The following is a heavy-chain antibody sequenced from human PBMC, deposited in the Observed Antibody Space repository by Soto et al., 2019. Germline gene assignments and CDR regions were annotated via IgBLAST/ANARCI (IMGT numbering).Heavy chain of an antibody. CDR1: GYTFTSYY. CDR2: INPSGGST. D-gene: IGHD5-12*01. Sequence: SVKVSCKASGYTFTSYYMHWVRQAPGQGLEWMGIINPSGGSTSYAQKFQGRVTMTRDTSTSTVYMELSSLRSEDTAVYYCARGNGSGYDRPHYYYYGMDVWGQGTTVTVSS. CDR3: ARGNGSGYDRPHYYYYGMDV. V-gene: IGHV1-46*01. J-gene: IGHJ6*02.